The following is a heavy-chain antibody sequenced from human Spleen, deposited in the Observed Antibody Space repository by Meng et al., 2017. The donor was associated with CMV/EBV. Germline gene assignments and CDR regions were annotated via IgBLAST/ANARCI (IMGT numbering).Heavy chain of an antibody. CDR2: IYSGGST. CDR3: ASGLPPDY. Sequence: GESLKISCAASGFTVSSNYMSWVRQAPGKGLEWVSVIYSGGSTYYADSVKGRFTISRDNSKNTLYLQMNSLRAEDTAVYYCASGLPPDYWGQGTLGTVSS. J-gene: IGHJ4*02. CDR1: GFTVSSNY. D-gene: IGHD4-11*01. V-gene: IGHV3-53*01.